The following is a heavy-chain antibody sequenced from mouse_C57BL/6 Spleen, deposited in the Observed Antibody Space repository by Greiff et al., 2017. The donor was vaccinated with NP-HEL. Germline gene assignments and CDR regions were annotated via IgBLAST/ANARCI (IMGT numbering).Heavy chain of an antibody. J-gene: IGHJ4*01. CDR3: ARDYSSYAMDY. D-gene: IGHD2-5*01. CDR2: IYPGSGST. CDR1: GYTFTSYW. V-gene: IGHV1-55*01. Sequence: VQLQQPGAELVKPGASVKMSCKASGYTFTSYWITWVKQRPGQGPEWIGDIYPGSGSTNYNEKFKSKATLTVDTSSSTAYMQLSSLTSEDSAVYYCARDYSSYAMDYWGQGTSVTVSS.